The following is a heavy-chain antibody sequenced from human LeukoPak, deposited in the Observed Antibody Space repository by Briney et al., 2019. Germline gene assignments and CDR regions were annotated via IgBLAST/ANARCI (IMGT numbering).Heavy chain of an antibody. J-gene: IGHJ4*02. CDR2: IYYSGST. CDR3: ARDGRTSN. CDR1: GGSIDRSSNY. V-gene: IGHV4-39*07. Sequence: SETLSLTCTVSGGSIDRSSNYWVWIRQPPGKGLEWIGSIYYSGSTYYNPSLKSRVTISLDTSKNQFSLKLRSVTAADTAVYYCARDGRTSNWGQGTLVTVSS. D-gene: IGHD2-2*01.